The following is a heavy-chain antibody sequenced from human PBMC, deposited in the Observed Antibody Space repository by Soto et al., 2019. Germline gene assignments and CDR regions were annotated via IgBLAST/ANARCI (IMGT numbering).Heavy chain of an antibody. Sequence: GGSLRLSCAASGFIFSNSAMNWVRQAPGQGLEWVSTLTASGDSTYYADSVKGRFTVSRDNSKNTVYLQMNSLRVEDTAVYFCAKPRDPSRGAFDIWGQGTTVTVSS. CDR3: AKPRDPSRGAFDI. CDR2: LTASGDST. J-gene: IGHJ3*02. V-gene: IGHV3-23*01. D-gene: IGHD3-10*01. CDR1: GFIFSNSA.